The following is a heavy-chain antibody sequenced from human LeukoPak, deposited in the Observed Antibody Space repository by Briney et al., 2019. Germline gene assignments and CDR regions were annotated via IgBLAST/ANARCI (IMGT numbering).Heavy chain of an antibody. CDR3: GRGPSIAAAGTRGYYFVY. J-gene: IGHJ4*02. Sequence: PSETLSLSYAAGCGSFSGYYWCWIHKPTGNVQEWSWEINHRAGTNYNPSLQRRVTISLDKSNNQVSLQLRAVPPADTAVFYCGRGPSIAAAGTRGYYFVYWGQGALVTGSP. CDR2: INHRAGT. V-gene: IGHV4-34*01. D-gene: IGHD6-13*01. CDR1: CGSFSGYY.